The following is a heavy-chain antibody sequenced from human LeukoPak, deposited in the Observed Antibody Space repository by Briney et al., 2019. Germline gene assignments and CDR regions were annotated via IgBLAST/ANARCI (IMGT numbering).Heavy chain of an antibody. D-gene: IGHD3-22*01. CDR3: ATYYYDSSGPTSAFDI. CDR1: GGSISSYY. J-gene: IGHJ3*02. V-gene: IGHV4-59*01. Sequence: SETLSLTCTVSGGSISSYYWSWIRQPPGKGLEWIGYIYYSGSTNYNPSLKSRVTISVDTSKNQFSLKLSSVTAADTAVYYCATYYYDSSGPTSAFDIWGQGTMVTVSS. CDR2: IYYSGST.